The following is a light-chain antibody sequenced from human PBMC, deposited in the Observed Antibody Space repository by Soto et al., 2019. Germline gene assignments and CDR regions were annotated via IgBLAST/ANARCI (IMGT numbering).Light chain of an antibody. CDR3: AAWDDSPNGPV. CDR1: NSNLGAGYD. Sequence: QSVLTQPPSVSGAPGQRVTISCTGNNSNLGAGYDVHWYQQLPGAAPKLVIFGNRNRPSGVPERFSGSKSGTSASLAITGLQSEDEADYFCAAWDDSPNGPVFGGGTKLTVL. V-gene: IGLV1-40*01. CDR2: GNR. J-gene: IGLJ3*02.